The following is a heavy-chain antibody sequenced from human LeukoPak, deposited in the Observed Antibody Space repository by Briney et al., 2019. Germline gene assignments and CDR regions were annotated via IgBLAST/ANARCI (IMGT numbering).Heavy chain of an antibody. J-gene: IGHJ4*02. V-gene: IGHV3-30*04. CDR1: GFTFSSYA. CDR2: ISYDGSNK. CDR3: ARENSGSYASYFDY. D-gene: IGHD1-26*01. Sequence: GRSLRLSCAASGFTFSSYAMPWVRQAPGKGLEWVAVISYDGSNKYYADSVKGRFTISRNNSKNTLYLQMNSLRAEDTAVYYCARENSGSYASYFDYWGQGTLVTVSS.